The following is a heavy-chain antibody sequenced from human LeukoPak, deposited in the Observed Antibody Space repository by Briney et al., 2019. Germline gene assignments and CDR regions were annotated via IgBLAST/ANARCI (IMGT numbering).Heavy chain of an antibody. Sequence: PSETLSLTCTVSGGSISSYYWSWIRQPPGKGLEWIGYIYYSGSTNYNPSLKSRVTISVDTSKNQFSLKLSSVTAADTAVYYCAGGVWFGELQNRGNAFDIWGQGTMVTVSS. J-gene: IGHJ3*02. D-gene: IGHD3-10*01. V-gene: IGHV4-59*08. CDR1: GGSISSYY. CDR3: AGGVWFGELQNRGNAFDI. CDR2: IYYSGST.